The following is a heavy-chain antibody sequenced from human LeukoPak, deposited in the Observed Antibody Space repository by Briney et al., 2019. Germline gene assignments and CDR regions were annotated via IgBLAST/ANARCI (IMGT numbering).Heavy chain of an antibody. Sequence: ASVKVSCKASGGTFSSYAISWVRQAPGQGLEWMGWISAYNGNTNYAQKLQGRVTMTTDTSTSTAYMELRSLRSDDTAVYYCARVSAAAVYYYYYMDVWGKGTTVTISS. V-gene: IGHV1-18*01. CDR2: ISAYNGNT. J-gene: IGHJ6*03. CDR3: ARVSAAAVYYYYYMDV. D-gene: IGHD6-13*01. CDR1: GGTFSSYA.